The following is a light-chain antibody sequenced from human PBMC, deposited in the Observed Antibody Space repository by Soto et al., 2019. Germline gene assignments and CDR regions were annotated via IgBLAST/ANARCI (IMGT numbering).Light chain of an antibody. J-gene: IGLJ2*01. CDR3: SSYTNTTTVI. CDR1: SSDIGGRDF. V-gene: IGLV2-14*01. Sequence: QSALTQVASVSGSPGQSITISCTGTSSDIGGRDFVSWYLQHPGKAPKLIIYKVNYRPSGVSDRFSGSKSGNTASLTISGLQADDEANYYCSSYTNTTTVIFGGGTKVTVL. CDR2: KVN.